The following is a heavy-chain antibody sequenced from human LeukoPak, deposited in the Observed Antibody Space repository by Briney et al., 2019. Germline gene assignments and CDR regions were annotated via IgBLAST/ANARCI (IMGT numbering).Heavy chain of an antibody. CDR1: GGSISSGGYS. CDR3: ARLLRSHSSSWAFLSPDYYYYYMDV. V-gene: IGHV4-30-4*07. CDR2: IYYSGST. Sequence: SETLSLTCAVSGGSISSGGYSWSWIRQPPGKGLEWIGYIYYSGSTYYNPSLKSRVTISVDTSKNQFSLKLSSVTAADTAVYYCARLLRSHSSSWAFLSPDYYYYYMDVWGKGTTVTISS. J-gene: IGHJ6*03. D-gene: IGHD6-13*01.